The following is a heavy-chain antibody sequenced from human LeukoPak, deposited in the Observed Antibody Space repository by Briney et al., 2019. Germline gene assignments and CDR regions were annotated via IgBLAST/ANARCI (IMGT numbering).Heavy chain of an antibody. V-gene: IGHV4-59*01. Sequence: SETLSLTCTVSGGSISSYYWSWIRQPPGKGLEWIGYIYYSGSTNYNPSLKSRVTISVDTSKNQFSLKLSSVTAADTAVYYCARGAPRGQHLDYWGQGTLVTVSS. D-gene: IGHD6-13*01. CDR3: ARGAPRGQHLDY. CDR1: GGSISSYY. J-gene: IGHJ4*02. CDR2: IYYSGST.